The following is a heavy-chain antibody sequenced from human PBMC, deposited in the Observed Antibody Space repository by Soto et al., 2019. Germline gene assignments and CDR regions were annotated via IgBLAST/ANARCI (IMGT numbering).Heavy chain of an antibody. V-gene: IGHV4-59*01. J-gene: IGHJ5*02. D-gene: IGHD2-15*01. Sequence: QVHLQESGPGLVKPSETLSLTCTVSGGSISSDSWTWVRQPPGKGLEWIGYRYYSGTAKYNSSLKSRVTISVDTSKNQFYLKLSSVTVADTAVYYCARLSVADWFDPWGQGIQVTVSS. CDR3: ARLSVADWFDP. CDR2: RYYSGTA. CDR1: GGSISSDS.